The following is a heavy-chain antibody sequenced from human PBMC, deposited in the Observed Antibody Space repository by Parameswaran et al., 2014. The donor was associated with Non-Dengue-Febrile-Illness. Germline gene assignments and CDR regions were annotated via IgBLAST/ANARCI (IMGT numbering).Heavy chain of an antibody. Sequence: PGKGLEWIGYIYYSRSAYYNPTLKSRVTISVDTSKNQFSLKLSSVTAADTAVYYCARDLSACDSSGCHDWYFDLWGRGTLVTVSS. CDR3: ARDLSACDSSGCHDWYFDL. CDR2: IYYSRSA. J-gene: IGHJ2*01. V-gene: IGHV4-31*02. D-gene: IGHD3-22*01.